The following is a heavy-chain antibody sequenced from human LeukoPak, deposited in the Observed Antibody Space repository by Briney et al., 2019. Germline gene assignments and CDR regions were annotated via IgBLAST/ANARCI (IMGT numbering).Heavy chain of an antibody. V-gene: IGHV5-51*01. CDR3: ARHYFNYISGLTTYFDY. D-gene: IGHD6-19*01. CDR2: IYPGDSDI. Sequence: KPGESLKISCKGSGYSFTSHWIGWVRQLPGRGLEWMGIIYPGDSDIRYSPSFEGQITISADKSISTAYLQWSSLKASDTAMYFCARHYFNYISGLTTYFDYWGQGTLVTVSS. J-gene: IGHJ4*02. CDR1: GYSFTSHW.